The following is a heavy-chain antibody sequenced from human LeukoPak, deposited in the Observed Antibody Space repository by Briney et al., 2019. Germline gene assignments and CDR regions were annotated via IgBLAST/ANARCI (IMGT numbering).Heavy chain of an antibody. CDR3: AKAGWEYYYYMDV. J-gene: IGHJ6*03. D-gene: IGHD1-26*01. CDR1: GFTFSSYG. Sequence: GRSLRLSCAASGFTFSSYGMHWVRQAPGKGLEWVSAISGSGGSTYYADSVKGRFTISRDNSKNTLYLQMNSLRAEDTAVYYCAKAGWEYYYYMDVWGKGTTVTVSS. V-gene: IGHV3-23*01. CDR2: ISGSGGST.